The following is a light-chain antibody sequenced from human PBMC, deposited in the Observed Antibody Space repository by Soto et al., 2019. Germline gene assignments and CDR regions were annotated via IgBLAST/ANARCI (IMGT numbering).Light chain of an antibody. CDR2: EVS. J-gene: IGLJ2*01. Sequence: QSALTQPPSASGSPGQSVTISCTGTSSDVGGYKYVSWYQQHPRKAPKLMIYEVSKRPSGVPDRFSGSKSGNTASLTVSGLQADDEADYYCSSYAGSNIVLFGGGTKLTVL. CDR3: SSYAGSNIVL. CDR1: SSDVGGYKY. V-gene: IGLV2-8*01.